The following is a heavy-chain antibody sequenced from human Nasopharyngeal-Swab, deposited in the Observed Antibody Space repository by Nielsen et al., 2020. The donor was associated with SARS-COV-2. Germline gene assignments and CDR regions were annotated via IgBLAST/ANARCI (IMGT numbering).Heavy chain of an antibody. CDR3: ATGEPNYYYYYGMDV. CDR1: GFTLSTYW. J-gene: IGHJ6*02. D-gene: IGHD1-14*01. V-gene: IGHV3-74*01. Sequence: GESLKISCAASGFTLSTYWMHWVRQAPGKGLVWVSRINRDGSSTSYADSVKGRFTISRDNAKNSLYLQMNSLRAEDTAVYYCATGEPNYYYYYGMDVWGQGTTVTVSS. CDR2: INRDGSST.